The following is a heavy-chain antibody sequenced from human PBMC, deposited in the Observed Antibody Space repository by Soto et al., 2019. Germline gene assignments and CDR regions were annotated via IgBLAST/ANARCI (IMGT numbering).Heavy chain of an antibody. CDR3: ATNYAYYYYYVMDV. V-gene: IGHV4-39*01. Sequence: PSETLSLTCTVSGGSISSSSYYWGWIRQPPGKGLEWIGSIYYSGSTYYNPSLKSRVTISVDTSKNQFSLKLSSVTAADTAVYYCATNYAYYYYYVMDVWGQGTKVTVSS. CDR1: GGSISSSSYY. D-gene: IGHD4-4*01. J-gene: IGHJ6*02. CDR2: IYYSGST.